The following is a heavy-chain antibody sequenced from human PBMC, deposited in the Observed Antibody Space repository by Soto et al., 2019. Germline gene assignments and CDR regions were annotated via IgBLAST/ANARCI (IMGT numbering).Heavy chain of an antibody. D-gene: IGHD2-21*01. Sequence: SETLSLTCTVSGGSISSSSYYWGWIRQPPGKGLEWIGSIYYSGSTYYNPSLKSRVTISVDTSKNQFSLKLSSVTAADTAVYYCARDVVGLIAARVYYYYGMDVWGQGTTVTVSS. J-gene: IGHJ6*02. CDR2: IYYSGST. V-gene: IGHV4-39*02. CDR3: ARDVVGLIAARVYYYYGMDV. CDR1: GGSISSSSYY.